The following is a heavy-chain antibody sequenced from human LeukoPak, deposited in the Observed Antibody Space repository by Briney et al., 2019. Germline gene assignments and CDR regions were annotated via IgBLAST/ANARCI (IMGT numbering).Heavy chain of an antibody. Sequence: GGSLRLSCAASGFTFSSYWMTWVRQAPGKGLEWVANIKQDGSEKYCVDSVKGRFTISRDNAKNSLYLQMNSLRAEDTAVYYCARDGRSNLADYWGQGTLVTVSS. J-gene: IGHJ4*02. V-gene: IGHV3-7*01. CDR2: IKQDGSEK. CDR3: ARDGRSNLADY. CDR1: GFTFSSYW.